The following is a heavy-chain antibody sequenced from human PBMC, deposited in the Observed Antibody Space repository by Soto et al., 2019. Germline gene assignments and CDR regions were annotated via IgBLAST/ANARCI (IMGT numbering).Heavy chain of an antibody. V-gene: IGHV1-69*13. D-gene: IGHD2-15*01. Sequence: SVQVPCKECALSFSSYAIIWVRQAPGEGLEWMGVIIPIFGTPNYAHKFQGRVTITADESTSTAYIEMTSLRSEDTALYYCARDCSAGSCYHTWLVSGAQGTL. CDR1: ALSFSSYA. CDR3: ARDCSAGSCYHTWLVS. CDR2: IIPIFGTP. J-gene: IGHJ4*02.